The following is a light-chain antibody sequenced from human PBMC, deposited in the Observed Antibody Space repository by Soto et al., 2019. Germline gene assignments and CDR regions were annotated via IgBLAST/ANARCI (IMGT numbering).Light chain of an antibody. CDR3: AAWDDSLSGFYV. V-gene: IGLV1-44*01. CDR2: NNN. CDR1: TSDIGSNT. J-gene: IGLJ1*01. Sequence: QSVLTQPPSASGTPGQRVTISCAGSTSDIGSNTVDWYQQLPGTVPQLLIYNNNQRPSGVPDRFSGSKSGTSASLAINGLQSDDEADYYCAAWDDSLSGFYVFGTGTKVTVL.